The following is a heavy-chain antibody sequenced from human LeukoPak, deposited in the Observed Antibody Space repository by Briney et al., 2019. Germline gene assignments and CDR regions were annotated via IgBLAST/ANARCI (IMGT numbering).Heavy chain of an antibody. CDR2: INHSGST. J-gene: IGHJ4*02. D-gene: IGHD3-10*01. Sequence: PSETLSLTCAVYGGSFSGYYWSWIRQPPGKGLEWIGEINHSGSTNYNPSLKSRVTISVDTSKNQFSLKLSSVTAADTAVYYCARVPNYYGSGIPDYWGQGTLVTVFS. CDR1: GGSFSGYY. V-gene: IGHV4-34*01. CDR3: ARVPNYYGSGIPDY.